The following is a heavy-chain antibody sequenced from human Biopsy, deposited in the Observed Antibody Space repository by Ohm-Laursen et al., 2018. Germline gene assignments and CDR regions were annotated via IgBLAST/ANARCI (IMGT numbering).Heavy chain of an antibody. Sequence: GASVKVSCKFSGGTFSNSAISWVRQAPGHGLEWMGGIITFFRTVNYAQNFQGRLTITADEFTDTAYMELRSLRSEDTAVYYCAPQTPRDPDILTGAYHYDMAVWGQGTPVTVSS. V-gene: IGHV1-69*13. CDR1: GGTFSNSA. D-gene: IGHD3-9*01. J-gene: IGHJ6*02. CDR2: IITFFRTV. CDR3: APQTPRDPDILTGAYHYDMAV.